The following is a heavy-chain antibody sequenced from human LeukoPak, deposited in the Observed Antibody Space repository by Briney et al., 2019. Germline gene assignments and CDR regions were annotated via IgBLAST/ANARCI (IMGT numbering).Heavy chain of an antibody. D-gene: IGHD2-2*01. CDR2: MNPNSGNT. J-gene: IGHJ5*02. V-gene: IGHV1-8*03. CDR3: ARVPIYCSSTSCYLDA. Sequence: ASVKVSCKASGYTFTNYDINWVRQATGQGLEWMGWMNPNSGNTGYAQKFQGKATITMNTSISTAYMELSSLRSEDTAVYYCARVPIYCSSTSCYLDAWGQGTLVTVSS. CDR1: GYTFTNYD.